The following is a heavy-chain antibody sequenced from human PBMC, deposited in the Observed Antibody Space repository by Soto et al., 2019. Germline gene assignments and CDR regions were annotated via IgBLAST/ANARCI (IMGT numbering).Heavy chain of an antibody. V-gene: IGHV3-7*01. J-gene: IGHJ4*02. Sequence: EVQLVESGGGLVQPGGSLRLSCAASGFSFRNYWMSWVRQAPGKGLEWVANVKEDGSEKYYVDSVKGRLTISRDNAKNSLYLQMNSLRAEDTAVYYCARESSYYPFDYWGQGTLVTVSS. CDR3: ARESSYYPFDY. D-gene: IGHD3-22*01. CDR2: VKEDGSEK. CDR1: GFSFRNYW.